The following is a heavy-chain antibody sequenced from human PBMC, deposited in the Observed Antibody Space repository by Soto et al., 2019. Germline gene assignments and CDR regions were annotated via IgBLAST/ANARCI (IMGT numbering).Heavy chain of an antibody. CDR2: IIPIFGTA. D-gene: IGHD3-16*02. CDR3: ARPRGAYYDYVWGSYRYTYFDY. Sequence: GASVKVSCKASGGTFSSYAISWVRQAPGQGLEWMGGIIPIFGTANYAQKFQGRVTITADESTSTAYMELSSLRSGDTAVYYCARPRGAYYDYVWGSYRYTYFDYWGQGTLVTVSS. V-gene: IGHV1-69*13. CDR1: GGTFSSYA. J-gene: IGHJ4*02.